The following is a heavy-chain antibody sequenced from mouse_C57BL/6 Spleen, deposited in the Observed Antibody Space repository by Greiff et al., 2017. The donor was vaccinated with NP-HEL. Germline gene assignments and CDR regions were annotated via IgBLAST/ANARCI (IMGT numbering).Heavy chain of an antibody. CDR3: TTGWRAY. Sequence: VHVKQSGAELVRPGASVKLSCTASGFNIKDDYMHWVKQRPEQGLEWIGWIDPENGDTEYASKFQGKATITADTSSNTAYLQLSSLTSEDTAVYYCTTGWRAYWGQGTLVTVSA. J-gene: IGHJ3*01. D-gene: IGHD1-1*02. V-gene: IGHV14-4*01. CDR1: GFNIKDDY. CDR2: IDPENGDT.